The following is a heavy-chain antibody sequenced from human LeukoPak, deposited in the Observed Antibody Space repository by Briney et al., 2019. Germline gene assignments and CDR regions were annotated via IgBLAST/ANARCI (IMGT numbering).Heavy chain of an antibody. Sequence: SETLSLTCAVSGVSIIRTNWWIWVRQTPGRGLEWIGEIYYDGVTNYNPSLKSRATISIDKSKNHFSLNLTSVTAADTAVYYCARDRDVAVHHPFYWGQGTLVTVSS. CDR1: GVSIIRTNW. J-gene: IGHJ4*02. D-gene: IGHD5-24*01. CDR2: IYYDGVT. CDR3: ARDRDVAVHHPFY. V-gene: IGHV4-4*02.